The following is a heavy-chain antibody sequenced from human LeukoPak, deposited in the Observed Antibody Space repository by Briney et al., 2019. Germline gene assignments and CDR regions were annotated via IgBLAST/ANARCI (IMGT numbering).Heavy chain of an antibody. J-gene: IGHJ4*02. V-gene: IGHV4-59*06. CDR3: ASQIVGAFFAD. CDR2: THYTGTT. CDR1: GGSISSYY. D-gene: IGHD1-26*01. Sequence: PSETLSLTCTVSGGSISSYYWSWIRQHPGKGLEWIGYTHYTGTTYYNPSLKSRVTISLDTSKNQFSLKLSSVTAADTAIYYCASQIVGAFFADWGQGTLVTVSS.